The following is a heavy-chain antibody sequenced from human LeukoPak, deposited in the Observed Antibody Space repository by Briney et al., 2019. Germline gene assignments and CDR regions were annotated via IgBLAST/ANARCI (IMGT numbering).Heavy chain of an antibody. CDR1: GGSFSGYY. D-gene: IGHD1/OR15-1a*01. CDR2: INHSGST. CDR3: AFELGHDAFDI. Sequence: SETLSLTCAVYGGSFSGYYWSWIRQPPGKGLEWIGEINHSGSTYYNPSLKSRVTISVDTSKNQFSLKLSSVTAADTAVYYCAFELGHDAFDIWGQGTMVTVSS. J-gene: IGHJ3*02. V-gene: IGHV4-34*01.